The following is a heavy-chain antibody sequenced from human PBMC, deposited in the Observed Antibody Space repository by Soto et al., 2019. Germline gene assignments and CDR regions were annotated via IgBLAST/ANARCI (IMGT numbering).Heavy chain of an antibody. CDR3: ARGRGYGGNSGYFDY. CDR1: GGSFSGYY. V-gene: IGHV4-34*01. D-gene: IGHD4-17*01. CDR2: INHSGST. J-gene: IGHJ4*02. Sequence: QVQLQQWGAGLLKPSETLSLTCAVYGGSFSGYYWSWIRQPPGKGLEWIGEINHSGSTNYNPSLKSRVTISVDTSKNQFPLKLSSVTAADTAVYYCARGRGYGGNSGYFDYWGQGTLVTVSS.